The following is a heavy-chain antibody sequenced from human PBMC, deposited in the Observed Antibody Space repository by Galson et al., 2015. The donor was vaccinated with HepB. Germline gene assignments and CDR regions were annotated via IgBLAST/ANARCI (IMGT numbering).Heavy chain of an antibody. J-gene: IGHJ4*02. CDR2: ISAYNGNT. CDR1: GYTFTSYG. CDR3: ARDGARPHNFWSGYSPEYYFDY. V-gene: IGHV1-18*01. D-gene: IGHD3-3*01. Sequence: SVKVSCKASGYTFTSYGISWVRQAPGQGLEWMGWISAYNGNTNYAQKLQGRVTMTTDTSTSTAYMELRSLRSDDTAVYYCARDGARPHNFWSGYSPEYYFDYWGQGTLVTVSS.